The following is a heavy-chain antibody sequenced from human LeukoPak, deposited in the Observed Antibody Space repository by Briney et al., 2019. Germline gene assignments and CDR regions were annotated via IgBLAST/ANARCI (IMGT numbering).Heavy chain of an antibody. CDR3: AAMEWLLSPFDY. V-gene: IGHV4-39*07. Sequence: SETLSLTCTVSSGSISSGDYYWGWIRQPPGKGLEWIGSIYHSGSTYYNPSLKSRVTISVDTSKNQFSLKLSSVTAADTAVYYCAAMEWLLSPFDYWGQGTLVTVSS. CDR2: IYHSGST. CDR1: SGSISSGDYY. J-gene: IGHJ4*02. D-gene: IGHD3-3*01.